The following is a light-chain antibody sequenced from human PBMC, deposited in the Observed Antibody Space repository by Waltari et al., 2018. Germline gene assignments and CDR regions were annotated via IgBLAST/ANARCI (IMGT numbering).Light chain of an antibody. CDR1: RSYNL. Sequence: QSALTQPASVSGSPGQPITLSCPGTRSYNLVSWYQQYPGEAPKVVIFEDTKRPSGVSNRFSASKSGNTASLTISGLQAEDEADYYCCSHTGSNTWVFGGGTKVTVL. V-gene: IGLV2-23*01. CDR3: CSHTGSNTWV. J-gene: IGLJ3*02. CDR2: EDT.